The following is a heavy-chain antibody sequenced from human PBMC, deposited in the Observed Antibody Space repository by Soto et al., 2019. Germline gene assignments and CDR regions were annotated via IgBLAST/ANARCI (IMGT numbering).Heavy chain of an antibody. V-gene: IGHV3-23*01. D-gene: IGHD1-26*01. CDR1: GFAFTGSA. Sequence: EVQLLESGGGLVQPGGSRGPSCATSGFAFTGSAWAWVRQTPGKGLQWVSAITVAGGGTYYADSVKGRFTISRDNSKKTLYLQMNSLSAEDTALYFCAKWPPSPKMGVTSHWGQGTLVTVSS. J-gene: IGHJ4*02. CDR3: AKWPPSPKMGVTSH. CDR2: ITVAGGGT.